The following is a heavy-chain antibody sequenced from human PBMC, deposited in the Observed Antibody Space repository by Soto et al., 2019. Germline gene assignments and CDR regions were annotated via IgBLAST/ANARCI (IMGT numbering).Heavy chain of an antibody. V-gene: IGHV1-8*01. CDR2: MNPNSGNT. J-gene: IGHJ6*02. CDR3: ARGSGSGWYVPYYYYGMDV. D-gene: IGHD6-19*01. Sequence: GASVKVSCKASGYTFTSYDINWVRQATGQGLEWMGWMNPNSGNTGYAQKFQGRVTMTRNTSISTAYMELSSLRSEDTAVYYCARGSGSGWYVPYYYYGMDVWGQGTTVTVSS. CDR1: GYTFTSYD.